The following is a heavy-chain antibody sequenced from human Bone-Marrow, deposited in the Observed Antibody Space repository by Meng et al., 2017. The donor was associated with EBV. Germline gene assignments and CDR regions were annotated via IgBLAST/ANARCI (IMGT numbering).Heavy chain of an antibody. Sequence: QVPLQESGPGLVKPSETLSLTCTVSGCSVRSGNYYWSWIRQPPGKGLEWIGYVHYSGSTNYNPSLKSRVTISVNTSNNQFSLNLNSVTAADTAVYYCARESGLCSGPGFDPWGQGTLVTVSS. CDR1: GCSVRSGNYY. CDR3: ARESGLCSGPGFDP. V-gene: IGHV4-61*01. CDR2: VHYSGST. J-gene: IGHJ5*02. D-gene: IGHD2-15*01.